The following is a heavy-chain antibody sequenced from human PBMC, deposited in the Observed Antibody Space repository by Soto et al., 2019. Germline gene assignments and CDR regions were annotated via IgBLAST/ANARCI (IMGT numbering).Heavy chain of an antibody. Sequence: VQLVESGGGLVQPGGSLRLSCAASGFTFSSYGMHWVRQAPGKGLEWVAVISYDGSNKYYADSVKGRFTISRDNSKNTLYLQMNSLRAEDTAVYYCAKDIVVVPAAIEGDYWGQGTLVTVSS. J-gene: IGHJ4*02. CDR1: GFTFSSYG. CDR2: ISYDGSNK. V-gene: IGHV3-30*18. CDR3: AKDIVVVPAAIEGDY. D-gene: IGHD2-2*02.